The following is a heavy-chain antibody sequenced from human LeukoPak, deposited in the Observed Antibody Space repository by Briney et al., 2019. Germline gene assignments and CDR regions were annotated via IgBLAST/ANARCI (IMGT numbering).Heavy chain of an antibody. CDR2: IKQDGSEK. CDR3: ARGGGYYYFDY. V-gene: IGHV3-7*01. CDR1: ELTFSNYW. D-gene: IGHD3-22*01. Sequence: GSLRLSCAASELTFSNYWMSWVRQAPGKGLEWVANIKQDGSEKYYVDSVKGRFTISRDNAKNSLYLQMNSLRAEDTAVYYCARGGGYYYFDYWGQGTLVTVSS. J-gene: IGHJ4*02.